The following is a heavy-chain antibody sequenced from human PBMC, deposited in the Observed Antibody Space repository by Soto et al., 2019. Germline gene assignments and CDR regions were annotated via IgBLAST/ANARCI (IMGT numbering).Heavy chain of an antibody. CDR3: ARADYYDSSGNWFDP. CDR2: INAGSGNT. V-gene: IGHV1-2*04. CDR1: GYTFTSYA. Sequence: ASVKVSCKASGYTFTSYAMHWVRQAPGQGLEWMGWINAGSGNTNYAQKFQGWVTMTRDTSISTAYMELSRLRSDDTAVYYCARADYYDSSGNWFDPWGQGTLVTVSS. D-gene: IGHD3-22*01. J-gene: IGHJ5*02.